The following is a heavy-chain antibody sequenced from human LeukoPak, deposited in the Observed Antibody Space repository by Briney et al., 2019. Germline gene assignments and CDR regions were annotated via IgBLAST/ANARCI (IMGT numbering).Heavy chain of an antibody. Sequence: QAPXXXLEWMGGIIPIFGKANYAQKFQGRVTITTDESTSTAYMELSSLRSEDTAVYYCARSGRLRFLEWLPDYYYYYMDVWGKGTTVTVSS. D-gene: IGHD3-3*01. J-gene: IGHJ6*03. CDR3: ARSGRLRFLEWLPDYYYYYMDV. CDR2: IIPIFGKA. V-gene: IGHV1-69*05.